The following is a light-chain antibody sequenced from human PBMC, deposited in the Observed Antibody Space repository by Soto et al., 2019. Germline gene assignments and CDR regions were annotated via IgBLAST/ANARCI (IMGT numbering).Light chain of an antibody. Sequence: IRMTQSQSSLSASTGERVTITCGASQGISSYLAWYQQKPGKAPKLLIYAASTLQSGVPSRFSGSGSGTDFTPTISCLQSEDFATYYCQQYYSYPWTFGQGTKVAIK. J-gene: IGKJ1*01. CDR2: AAS. CDR1: QGISSY. V-gene: IGKV1-8*01. CDR3: QQYYSYPWT.